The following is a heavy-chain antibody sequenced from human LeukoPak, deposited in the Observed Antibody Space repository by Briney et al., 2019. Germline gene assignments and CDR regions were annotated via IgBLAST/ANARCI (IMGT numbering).Heavy chain of an antibody. CDR3: AKGSRGNRPYYFNY. V-gene: IGHV3-23*01. CDR2: ITDSGGDT. Sequence: GGSLRLSCAASGFTFSNYAMSWVRQAPGKGLEWVSAITDSGGDTYHADSVKGRFTISRDNSKNTLYLQTNSLRAEDTAIYYCAKGSRGNRPYYFNYWGQGTLVTVSS. CDR1: GFTFSNYA. D-gene: IGHD2-15*01. J-gene: IGHJ4*02.